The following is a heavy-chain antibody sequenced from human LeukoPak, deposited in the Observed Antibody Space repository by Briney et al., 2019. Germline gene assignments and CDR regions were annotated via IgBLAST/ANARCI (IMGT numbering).Heavy chain of an antibody. CDR1: GYTFTGYY. CDR3: ARSLGAKAGFDP. D-gene: IGHD1-26*01. J-gene: IGHJ5*02. CDR2: INPNSGGT. V-gene: IGHV1-2*02. Sequence: ASVKVSCKASGYTFTGYYMHWVRQASGQGLEWMGWINPNSGGTNYAQKFQGRVTMTRDTSISTAYMELSRLRSDDTAVYYCARSLGAKAGFDPWGQGTLVTVSS.